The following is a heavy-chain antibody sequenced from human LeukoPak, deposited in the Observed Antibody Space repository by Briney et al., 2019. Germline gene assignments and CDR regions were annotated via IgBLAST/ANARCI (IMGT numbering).Heavy chain of an antibody. CDR3: ARARTNIVATTGAHYGMDV. J-gene: IGHJ6*02. CDR1: GYSFTSYW. CDR2: IYPGDSDT. Sequence: GESLKISCKGSGYSFTSYWIGCVRQMPGKGLEWMGIIYPGDSDTRYSPSFQGQVTISADKSISTAYLQWSSLKASDTAMYYCARARTNIVATTGAHYGMDVWGQGTTVTVSS. V-gene: IGHV5-51*01. D-gene: IGHD5-12*01.